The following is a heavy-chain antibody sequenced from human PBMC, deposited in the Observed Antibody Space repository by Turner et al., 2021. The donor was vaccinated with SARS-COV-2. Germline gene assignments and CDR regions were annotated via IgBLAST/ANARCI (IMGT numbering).Heavy chain of an antibody. Sequence: QVQLQESGPGLEKPSETLSLTCTVSGGSISSYYWSWIRQPAGKGLEWIGRIYTSGSTNYNPSLKSRVTMSVDTSKNQFSLKLSSVTAADTAVYYCARDRVQLGPVGMDVWGQGTTVTVSS. CDR3: ARDRVQLGPVGMDV. CDR2: IYTSGST. V-gene: IGHV4-4*07. CDR1: GGSISSYY. J-gene: IGHJ6*02. D-gene: IGHD6-6*01.